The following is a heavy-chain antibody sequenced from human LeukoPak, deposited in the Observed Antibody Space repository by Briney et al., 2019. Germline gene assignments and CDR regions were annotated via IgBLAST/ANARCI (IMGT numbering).Heavy chain of an antibody. CDR2: ISSSSSYI. J-gene: IGHJ6*03. Sequence: GGSLRLACAASGFTFSSYSMNWVRQAPGKGLEWVSCISSSSSYIYYADSVKGRFTISRDNAKNSLYLQMNSLKTEDTAVYYCTRVLSLPAAIVYYYYYMDVWGKGTTVTISS. D-gene: IGHD2-2*01. CDR3: TRVLSLPAAIVYYYYYMDV. V-gene: IGHV3-21*03. CDR1: GFTFSSYS.